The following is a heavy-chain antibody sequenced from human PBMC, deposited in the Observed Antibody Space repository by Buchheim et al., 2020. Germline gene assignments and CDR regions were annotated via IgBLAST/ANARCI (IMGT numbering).Heavy chain of an antibody. CDR2: IYYSGST. CDR1: GGSISSYY. D-gene: IGHD4-23*01. V-gene: IGHV4-59*08. J-gene: IGHJ4*02. Sequence: QVQLQESGPGLVKPSETLSLTCTVSGGSISSYYWSWIRQPPGKGLEWIGYIYYSGSTHYNPSLKSRVTISVDTSKNQFSLKLSSVTAADTAVYYCARQMGSDYGGKRPGGFDYWGQGSL. CDR3: ARQMGSDYGGKRPGGFDY.